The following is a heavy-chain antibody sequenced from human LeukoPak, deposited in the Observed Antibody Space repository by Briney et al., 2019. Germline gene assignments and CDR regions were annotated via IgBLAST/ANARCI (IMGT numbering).Heavy chain of an antibody. CDR2: IKSKNDGGIK. V-gene: IGHV3-15*01. D-gene: IGHD3-22*01. J-gene: IGHJ3*02. CDR1: GFTFSNAW. CDR3: TTDLYYDSSGYYYGGFNAFDI. Sequence: GGSLRLSCAASGFTFSNAWVSCVRQAPGKGGEWVGRIKSKNDGGIKDYAAPVKGRFTISRDDSKSTLYPQMNSLKTEDTAVYYCTTDLYYDSSGYYYGGFNAFDIWGQGTMVTVSS.